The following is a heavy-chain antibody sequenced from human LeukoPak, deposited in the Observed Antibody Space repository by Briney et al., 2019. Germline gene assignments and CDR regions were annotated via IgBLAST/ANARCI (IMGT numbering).Heavy chain of an antibody. V-gene: IGHV1-69*04. CDR1: GGTFSSYA. J-gene: IGHJ4*02. D-gene: IGHD6-13*01. Sequence: ASVKVSCKASGGTFSSYAISWVRQAPGQGLEWMGRIIPILGIANYAQKFQGRVTITADKSASTAYMELSSLRSEDTAVYYCARDIRLAAGLDYWGQGTLVTVSS. CDR3: ARDIRLAAGLDY. CDR2: IIPILGIA.